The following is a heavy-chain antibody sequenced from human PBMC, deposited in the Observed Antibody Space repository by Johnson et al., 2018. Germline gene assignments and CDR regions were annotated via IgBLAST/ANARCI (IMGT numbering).Heavy chain of an antibody. CDR1: GFPFSEYS. Sequence: EVQLVESGGGLVKPGESLRLSCAASGFPFSEYSMNWVRQAPGKGLEWVSSISPSGGDTYNADSVKGRFTISRDNTRNTLYLQMNSLRAEDTAVYYCAKRIEYSSSSAYFDYWGQGTLVTVSS. V-gene: IGHV3-21*04. J-gene: IGHJ4*02. CDR3: AKRIEYSSSSAYFDY. CDR2: ISPSGGDT. D-gene: IGHD6-6*01.